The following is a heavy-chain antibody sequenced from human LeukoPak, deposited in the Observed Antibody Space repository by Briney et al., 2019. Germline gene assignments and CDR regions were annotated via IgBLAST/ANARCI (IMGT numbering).Heavy chain of an antibody. D-gene: IGHD6-13*01. CDR1: GFTFSSYA. J-gene: IGHJ4*02. CDR3: AKKSIMGDSSTWYYFDY. V-gene: IGHV3-23*01. CDR2: ISGSGGST. Sequence: HPGGSLRLSCAASGFTFSSYAMSWVRKAPGKGLEWVSGISGSGGSTYYADSVKGRFTISRDNSKNTLYLQMNSLRAEDTAVYYCAKKSIMGDSSTWYYFDYWGQGTLVTVSS.